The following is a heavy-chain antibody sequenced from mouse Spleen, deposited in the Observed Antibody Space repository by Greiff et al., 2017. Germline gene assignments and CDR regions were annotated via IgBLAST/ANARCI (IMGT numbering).Heavy chain of an antibody. CDR1: GYTFTSYT. D-gene: IGHD3-1*01. V-gene: IGHV1-4*01. J-gene: IGHJ4*01. CDR2: INPSSGYT. CDR3: ARRARATYAMDY. Sequence: VQLQQSGAELARPGASVKMSCKASGYTFTSYTMHWVKQRPGQGLEWIGYINPSSGYTKYNQKFKDKATLTADKSSSTAYMQLSSLTSEDSAVYYCARRARATYAMDYWGQGTSVAVSS.